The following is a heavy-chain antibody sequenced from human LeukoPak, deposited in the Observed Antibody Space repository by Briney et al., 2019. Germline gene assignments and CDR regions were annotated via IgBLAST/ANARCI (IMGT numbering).Heavy chain of an antibody. J-gene: IGHJ4*02. CDR1: GGSISSYY. CDR3: ARAHTFDY. CDR2: IYYSGST. Sequence: LETLSLTCTVSGGSISSYYWSWIRQPPGKGLEWIGYIYYSGSTNYNPSLKSRVTISVDTSKNQFSLKLSSVTAADTAVYYCARAHTFDYWGQGTLVTVSS. V-gene: IGHV4-59*08.